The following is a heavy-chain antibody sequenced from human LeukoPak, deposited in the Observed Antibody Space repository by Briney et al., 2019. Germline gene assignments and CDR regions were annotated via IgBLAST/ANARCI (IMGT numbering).Heavy chain of an antibody. Sequence: SDTLSLTCTVYDXSLNGYYGRWLRQPPRKGLAWIWEINHSGSTNYNPSRKSRVAISVDTSKNQFSLKLSSVTAADTAVYYCARDGSVYAFDIWGQGTMVTVSS. J-gene: IGHJ3*02. V-gene: IGHV4-34*01. CDR2: INHSGST. CDR3: ARDGSVYAFDI. CDR1: DXSLNGYY. D-gene: IGHD5-24*01.